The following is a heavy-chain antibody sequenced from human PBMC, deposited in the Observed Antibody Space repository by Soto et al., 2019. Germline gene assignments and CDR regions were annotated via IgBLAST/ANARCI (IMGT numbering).Heavy chain of an antibody. Sequence: QLQLQESGPGLVKPSETLSLTCTVSGGSISSSSYYWGWIRQPPGKGLEWIGSIYYSGSTYYNPSLKSRVTISVDTSKNQFSLKLSSVTAAHTAGYYCARLQWMVRGAHYYYYGMDVWGQVTTVTVSS. CDR1: GGSISSSSYY. D-gene: IGHD3-10*01. CDR3: ARLQWMVRGAHYYYYGMDV. V-gene: IGHV4-39*01. J-gene: IGHJ6*02. CDR2: IYYSGST.